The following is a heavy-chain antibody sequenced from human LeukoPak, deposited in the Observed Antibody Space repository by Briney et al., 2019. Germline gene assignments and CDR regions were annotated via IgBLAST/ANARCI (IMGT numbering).Heavy chain of an antibody. V-gene: IGHV5-51*01. CDR3: ARYSGYELEYYFDY. CDR1: GYSFITYR. J-gene: IGHJ4*02. CDR2: IYPGDSDT. Sequence: GESLQISCKGSGYSFITYRIGWVRQMPGKGLEWMGIIYPGDSDTRYSPSFQGQVTISADKSISTAYLQWSSLKASDTAMYYCARYSGYELEYYFDYWGQGTLVTVSS. D-gene: IGHD5-12*01.